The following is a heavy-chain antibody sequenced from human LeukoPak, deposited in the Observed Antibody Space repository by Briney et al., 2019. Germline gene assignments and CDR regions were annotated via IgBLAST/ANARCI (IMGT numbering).Heavy chain of an antibody. CDR3: AKTSYIGRGNWFDP. V-gene: IGHV3-23*01. D-gene: IGHD1-26*01. J-gene: IGHJ5*02. CDR1: GFTFSSYA. Sequence: GGSLRLSCVVSGFTFSSYAMSWVRQAPGKGLEWVSAMNPSGVSTYYADSVKGRFTISRDNSKNTLYLQMNSLRAEDTAVYYCAKTSYIGRGNWFDPWGQGTLVTVSS. CDR2: MNPSGVST.